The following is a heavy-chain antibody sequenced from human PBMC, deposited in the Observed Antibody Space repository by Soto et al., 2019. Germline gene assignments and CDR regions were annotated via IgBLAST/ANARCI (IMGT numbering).Heavy chain of an antibody. CDR3: ATNYYDGSGHYFIFEH. Sequence: SVKVSCKASGRTFNNYAISWVRQAPGIGFEWLGVIIPIGGTPEHAQKFQGRVTISADESTNTAYMELSSLRSEDTAVYYCATNYYDGSGHYFIFEHWRQGTLVTVSS. CDR2: IIPIGGTP. V-gene: IGHV1-69*13. CDR1: GRTFNNYA. D-gene: IGHD3-22*01. J-gene: IGHJ4*02.